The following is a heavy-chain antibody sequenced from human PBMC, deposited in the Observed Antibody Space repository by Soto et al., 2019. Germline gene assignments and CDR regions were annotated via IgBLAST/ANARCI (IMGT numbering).Heavy chain of an antibody. V-gene: IGHV1-2*04. CDR3: AIWNNKRGKWFDP. D-gene: IGHD1-1*01. Sequence: XSVKVSCKASGYTFTGYYMHWVRQAPGQGLEWMGWINPNSGGTNYAQKFQGWVTMTRDTSISTAYMELSRLRSDDTAVYYCAIWNNKRGKWFDPWGQGTLATVPQ. CDR2: INPNSGGT. J-gene: IGHJ5*02. CDR1: GYTFTGYY.